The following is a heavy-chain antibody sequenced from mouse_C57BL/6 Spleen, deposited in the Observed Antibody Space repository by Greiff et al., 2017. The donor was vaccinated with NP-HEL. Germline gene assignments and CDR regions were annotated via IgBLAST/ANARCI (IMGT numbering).Heavy chain of an antibody. V-gene: IGHV1-55*01. CDR1: GYTFTSYW. J-gene: IGHJ2*01. Sequence: QVQLQQPGAELVKPGTSVKMSCKASGYTFTSYWITWVKQRPGQGLEWIGDIYPGSGSTNYNEKFKSKATLTVDTSSSTAYMQLSSLTSEDSAVYYCARLDYSNYYFDYWGQGTTLTVSS. CDR3: ARLDYSNYYFDY. CDR2: IYPGSGST. D-gene: IGHD2-5*01.